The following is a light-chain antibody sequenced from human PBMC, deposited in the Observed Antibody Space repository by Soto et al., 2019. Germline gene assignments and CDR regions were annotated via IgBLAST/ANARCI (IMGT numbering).Light chain of an antibody. Sequence: QSVLTQPASVSGSPGQSITISCTGTSSDVGGYNYVSWYQHYPGKAPKLMIYDVSNRPSGVSDRFSGSKSGNTASLTISGLQTEDEAYYYCSSYTSSSTLVVFGGGTKLTVL. J-gene: IGLJ2*01. CDR3: SSYTSSSTLVV. CDR2: DVS. CDR1: SSDVGGYNY. V-gene: IGLV2-14*03.